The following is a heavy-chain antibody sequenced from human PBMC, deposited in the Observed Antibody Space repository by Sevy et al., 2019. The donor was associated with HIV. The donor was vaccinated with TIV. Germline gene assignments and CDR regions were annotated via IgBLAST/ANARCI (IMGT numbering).Heavy chain of an antibody. V-gene: IGHV3-48*03. CDR1: GFTFSSYE. CDR2: ISSSGSTI. J-gene: IGHJ4*02. Sequence: GGSLRLSCAASGFTFSSYEMNWVRQAPGKGLEWVSYISSSGSTIYYADSVKGRFTISRDNAKSSLYLQMNSLRAEDTAVYYCARSPYYYDSSGYHFDYWGQGTLVTVSS. CDR3: ARSPYYYDSSGYHFDY. D-gene: IGHD3-22*01.